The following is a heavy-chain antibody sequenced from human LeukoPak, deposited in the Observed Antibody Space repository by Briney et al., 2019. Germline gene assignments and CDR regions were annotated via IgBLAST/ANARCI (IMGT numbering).Heavy chain of an antibody. CDR1: GGSFSGYY. D-gene: IGHD5-12*01. J-gene: IGHJ5*02. Sequence: SETLSLTCAVYGGSFSGYYWSWIRQPPGKGLEWIGYIYYSGSTKYKPSLKSRVTISVDTSKNQFSLKLSSVTAADTAVYYCAKSGYDWTWFDPWGQGTLVTVSS. CDR2: IYYSGST. CDR3: AKSGYDWTWFDP. V-gene: IGHV4-59*08.